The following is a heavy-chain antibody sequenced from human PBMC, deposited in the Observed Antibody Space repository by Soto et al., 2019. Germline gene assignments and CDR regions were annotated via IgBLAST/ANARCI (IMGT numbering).Heavy chain of an antibody. D-gene: IGHD5-12*01. CDR1: GGSISSGDYY. V-gene: IGHV4-61*08. CDR2: IHYNGNT. J-gene: IGHJ4*02. Sequence: SETLSLTCTVSGGSISSGDYYWSWIRQPPGKGLEWIGNIHYNGNTKYNPSLKSRVTMSVDTSKNQFSLKLISVTAADTAKYFCAREGNLGRWLQPLDFWGQGTLVTVSS. CDR3: AREGNLGRWLQPLDF.